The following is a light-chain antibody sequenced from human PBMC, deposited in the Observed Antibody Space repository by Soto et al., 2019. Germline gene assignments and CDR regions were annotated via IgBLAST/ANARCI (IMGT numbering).Light chain of an antibody. Sequence: ERVMTQTPGTLSVSLVERATLSCRASQSVSIHLAWYQQKPGQAPRLLIYGASNRATGIPDRFSGSGSGTEFTLTISSLQSEDFAVYYCQHYNNWPPITFGQGTRLEIK. CDR1: QSVSIH. CDR3: QHYNNWPPIT. J-gene: IGKJ5*01. CDR2: GAS. V-gene: IGKV3D-15*01.